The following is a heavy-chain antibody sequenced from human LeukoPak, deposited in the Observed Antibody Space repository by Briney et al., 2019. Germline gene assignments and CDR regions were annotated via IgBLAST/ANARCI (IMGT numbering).Heavy chain of an antibody. Sequence: GGSLRLSCVASGFTFSNFWMSWVRQAPGKGLEWVANIKQDGSEKYYVDSVKGRFTISRDNAKNSLYLQMNSLRAEDTAVYYCARLEMMDYGDYDNFDYWGQGTLVTVSS. D-gene: IGHD4-17*01. CDR3: ARLEMMDYGDYDNFDY. CDR1: GFTFSNFW. V-gene: IGHV3-7*02. J-gene: IGHJ4*02. CDR2: IKQDGSEK.